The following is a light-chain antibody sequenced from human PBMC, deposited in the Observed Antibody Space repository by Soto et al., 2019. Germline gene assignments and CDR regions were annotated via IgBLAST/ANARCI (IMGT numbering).Light chain of an antibody. CDR2: GAS. V-gene: IGKV3-20*01. Sequence: EIVMTQSPATLSVAPGERATLSFRASQSVSSSYLAWYQQKSGQAPRLLIYGASSRATGIPDRLSGSGSGTEFTLIISRLDPEDFAVYYCQHLGGSPWTFGQGTKVDI. J-gene: IGKJ1*01. CDR3: QHLGGSPWT. CDR1: QSVSSSY.